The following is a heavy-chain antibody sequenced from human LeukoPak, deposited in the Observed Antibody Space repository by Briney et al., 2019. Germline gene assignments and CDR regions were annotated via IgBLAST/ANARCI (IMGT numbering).Heavy chain of an antibody. J-gene: IGHJ5*02. Sequence: GASVKVSCKASGYTFSTYDINWVRQVTGQGLEWMGWMNPNSGNTGYAQNIQGRVTMTRNTSINTAYMELSSLRSEDTAVYYCARGPSRDYGSGSSWFDPWGQGTLVTVFS. CDR2: MNPNSGNT. D-gene: IGHD3-10*01. CDR3: ARGPSRDYGSGSSWFDP. CDR1: GYTFSTYD. V-gene: IGHV1-8*01.